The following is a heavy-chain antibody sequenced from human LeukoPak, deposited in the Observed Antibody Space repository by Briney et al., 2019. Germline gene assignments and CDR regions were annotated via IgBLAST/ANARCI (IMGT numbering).Heavy chain of an antibody. Sequence: GRSLRISCAASGFTFSSYAMHWVRQAPGKGLEWVAVISYDGSNKHYADSVKGRFTISRDNSKNTLYLQMNSLRAEDTAVYYCASLSRGDYNLDYWGQGTLVTVSS. CDR3: ASLSRGDYNLDY. CDR1: GFTFSSYA. V-gene: IGHV3-30-3*01. CDR2: ISYDGSNK. D-gene: IGHD2-21*02. J-gene: IGHJ4*02.